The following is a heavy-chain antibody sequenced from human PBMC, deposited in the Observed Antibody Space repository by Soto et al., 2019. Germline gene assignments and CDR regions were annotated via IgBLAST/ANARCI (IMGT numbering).Heavy chain of an antibody. CDR1: GGSISGYY. CDR2: VYNGNT. D-gene: IGHD3-22*01. CDR3: ARHGMDYYDSSGYYYSPYYFDY. V-gene: IGHV4-59*08. Sequence: SETLSLTCTVSGGSISGYYWSWIRQPPGKRLEWIGYVYNGNTNYNPSLNSRVTISVDTSKNQFSLKLSSVTAADTAVYYCARHGMDYYDSSGYYYSPYYFDYWGQGTLVTVSS. J-gene: IGHJ4*02.